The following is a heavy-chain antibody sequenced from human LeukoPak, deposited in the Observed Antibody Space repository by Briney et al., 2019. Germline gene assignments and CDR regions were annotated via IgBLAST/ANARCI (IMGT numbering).Heavy chain of an antibody. J-gene: IGHJ4*02. D-gene: IGHD3-22*01. Sequence: PSETLSLTCAVSGGSISSGGYSWSWIRQPPGKGLEWIGYIYYSGSTYYNPSLKSRVTISVDTSKNQFSLKLSSVTAADTAVYCCARGDYYDSSGYQSPSFDYWGQGTLVTVSS. CDR1: GGSISSGGYS. CDR2: IYYSGST. CDR3: ARGDYYDSSGYQSPSFDY. V-gene: IGHV4-30-4*07.